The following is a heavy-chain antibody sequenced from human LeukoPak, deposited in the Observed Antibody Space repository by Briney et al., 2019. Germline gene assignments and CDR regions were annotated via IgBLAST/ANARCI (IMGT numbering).Heavy chain of an antibody. V-gene: IGHV3-7*03. CDR3: ARDEAAYYDFWSGYSQFDY. CDR1: GFTFSDYW. D-gene: IGHD3-3*01. J-gene: IGHJ4*02. Sequence: GGSLRLSCAASGFTFSDYWMSWVRQAPGKGLEWVANIKQDGSEKYYVDSVKGRFTISRDNAKNSLYLQMNSLRAEDTAVYYCARDEAAYYDFWSGYSQFDYWGQGTLVTVSS. CDR2: IKQDGSEK.